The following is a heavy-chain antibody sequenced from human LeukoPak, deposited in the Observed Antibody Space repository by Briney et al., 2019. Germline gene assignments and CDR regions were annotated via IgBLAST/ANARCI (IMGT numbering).Heavy chain of an antibody. V-gene: IGHV4-38-2*01. CDR2: ITHSGNT. Sequence: PSETLSLTCAVSSFSIYSTYYGAWIRQTPGKGLEWIATITHSGNTNYISSLESRLTISLDTSKRHFSLRLTSVTAADTAVYYCARIDAPVATFDYWGLGTLVAVSS. CDR1: SFSIYSTYY. J-gene: IGHJ4*02. D-gene: IGHD2-21*01. CDR3: ARIDAPVATFDY.